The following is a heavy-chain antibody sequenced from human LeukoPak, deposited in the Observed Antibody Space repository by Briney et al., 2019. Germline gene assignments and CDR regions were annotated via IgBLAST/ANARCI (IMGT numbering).Heavy chain of an antibody. Sequence: SETLSLTCTVSGGSISSYYWSWIRQPPGKGLEWIGYIYYSGSTNYNPSLKSRVTISVDTSKNQFSLKLSSVTAADTAVYYCARDVYGKGIDYWGQGTPVTVSS. CDR3: ARDVYGKGIDY. CDR1: GGSISSYY. J-gene: IGHJ4*02. D-gene: IGHD3-10*01. V-gene: IGHV4-59*01. CDR2: IYYSGST.